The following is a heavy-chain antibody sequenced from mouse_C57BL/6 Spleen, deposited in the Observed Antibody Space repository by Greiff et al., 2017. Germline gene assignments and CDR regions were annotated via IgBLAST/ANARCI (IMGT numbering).Heavy chain of an antibody. CDR1: GYTFTDYY. D-gene: IGHD1-1*01. J-gene: IGHJ4*01. V-gene: IGHV1-76*01. CDR3: ARDDSSYGAMDD. CDR2: IYPGSGNT. Sequence: VQRVESGAELVRPGASVKLSCKASGYTFTDYYINWVKQRPGQGLEWIARIYPGSGNTYYNEKFKGKATLTAEKSSSTAYMQLSSLTSEDSAVYICARDDSSYGAMDDWGQGTSVTVSS.